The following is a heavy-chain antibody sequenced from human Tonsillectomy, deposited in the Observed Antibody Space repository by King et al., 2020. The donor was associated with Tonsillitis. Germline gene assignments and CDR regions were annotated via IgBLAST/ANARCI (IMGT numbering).Heavy chain of an antibody. CDR1: GASISSGDHF. D-gene: IGHD1-26*01. J-gene: IGHJ4*02. V-gene: IGHV4-39*01. CDR3: ARYVSGTFDY. Sequence: QLQESGPGVVKPSETLSLTCIVFGASISSGDHFCAWIRQPPGNVLDWIGYMYSSGTLFYNPSLKSRITISGGTSENRFSLKLTSVTAADTAVYFCARYVSGTFDYWGQGALVTVSS. CDR2: MYSSGTL.